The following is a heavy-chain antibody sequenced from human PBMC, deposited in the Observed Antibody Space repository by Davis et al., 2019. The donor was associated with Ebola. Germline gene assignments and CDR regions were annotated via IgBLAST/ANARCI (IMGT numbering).Heavy chain of an antibody. CDR3: ARSLGAKGY. J-gene: IGHJ4*02. V-gene: IGHV3-23*01. CDR2: ISGSGGST. CDR1: GFTFSSYA. Sequence: GESLKISCAASGFTFSSYAMSWVRQAPGKGLEWVSAISGSGGSTYYADSVKGRFTISRDNSKNTLYLQMNSLRAEDTAVYYCARSLGAKGYWGQGTLVTVSS. D-gene: IGHD1-26*01.